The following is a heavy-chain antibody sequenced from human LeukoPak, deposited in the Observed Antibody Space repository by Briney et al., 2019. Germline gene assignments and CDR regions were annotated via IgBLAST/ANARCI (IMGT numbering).Heavy chain of an antibody. D-gene: IGHD1-7*01. V-gene: IGHV4-31*03. CDR2: IYYSGST. CDR1: GGSISSGGYY. J-gene: IGHJ5*02. Sequence: PSETLSLTCTVSGGSISSGGYYWSWIRQHPGKGLEWIGYIYYSGSTYYNPSLKSRVTISVDTSKNQFSLKLSSVTAADTAVYYCARDRDWNYWFDAWGQGTLVTVST. CDR3: ARDRDWNYWFDA.